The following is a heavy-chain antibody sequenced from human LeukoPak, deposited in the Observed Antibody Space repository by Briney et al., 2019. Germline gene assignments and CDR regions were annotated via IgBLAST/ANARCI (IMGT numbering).Heavy chain of an antibody. CDR3: ASEHGIAARPSWFDP. V-gene: IGHV1-69*05. CDR1: GGTFSSYA. CDR2: IIPIFGTA. Sequence: SVKVSCKASGGTFSSYAISWVRQAPGQGLEWMGRIIPIFGTANYAQKFQGRVTITTDESTSTAYMELSSLRSEDTAVYYCASEHGIAARPSWFDPWGQGTLVTVSS. D-gene: IGHD6-6*01. J-gene: IGHJ5*02.